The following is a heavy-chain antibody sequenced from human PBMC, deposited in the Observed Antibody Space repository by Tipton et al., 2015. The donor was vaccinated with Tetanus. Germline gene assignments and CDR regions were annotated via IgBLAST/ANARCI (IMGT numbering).Heavy chain of an antibody. CDR3: EKDPASRGWFDP. CDR1: GFTFSNYA. CDR2: ISVRGSHT. Sequence: GSLRLSCAASGFTFSNYAMAWVRQAPGKGLEWVSGISVRGSHTYYADPVKGRFSISRDNSKNTGYLQMNSLRDEDTAVYYCEKDPASRGWFDPWGQGTLVSVSS. V-gene: IGHV3-23*01. J-gene: IGHJ5*02.